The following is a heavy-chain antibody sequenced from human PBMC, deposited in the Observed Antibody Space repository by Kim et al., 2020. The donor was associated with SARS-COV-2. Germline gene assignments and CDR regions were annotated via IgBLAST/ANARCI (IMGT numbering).Heavy chain of an antibody. V-gene: IGHV4-39*07. J-gene: IGHJ6*02. CDR3: ARQFSWGYYYGMDV. D-gene: IGHD3-16*01. Sequence: NPSLKSRVTISVDTSKNQFSLKLSSVTAADTAVYYCARQFSWGYYYGMDVWGQGTTVTVSS.